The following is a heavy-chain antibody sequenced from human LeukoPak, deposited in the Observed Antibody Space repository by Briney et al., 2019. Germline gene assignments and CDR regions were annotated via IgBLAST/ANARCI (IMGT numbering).Heavy chain of an antibody. Sequence: ASVKVSCKASGGTFSSYAISWVRQAPGQGLEWMGGIIPIFGTANYAQKFQGRVTMTTDTSTSTAYMELRSLRSDDTAVYYCARDEYSSVPYSSSSGGDYWGQGTLVTVSS. J-gene: IGHJ4*02. V-gene: IGHV1-69*05. CDR2: IIPIFGTA. CDR1: GGTFSSYA. D-gene: IGHD6-6*01. CDR3: ARDEYSSVPYSSSSGGDY.